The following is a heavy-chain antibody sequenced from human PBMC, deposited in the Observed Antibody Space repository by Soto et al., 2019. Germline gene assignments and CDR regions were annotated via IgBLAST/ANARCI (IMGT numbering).Heavy chain of an antibody. Sequence: QVQLVQSGAEVKKPGSSVKVSCKASGGTFSSYAISWVRQAPGQGLEWMGGIIPIFGTANYAQKFQGRVTITADESTSTAYMELSSLRSEDTAVYYCATLRFLGWSQSVYGMDVWGQGTTVTVSS. V-gene: IGHV1-69*01. CDR1: GGTFSSYA. CDR3: ATLRFLGWSQSVYGMDV. D-gene: IGHD3-3*01. CDR2: IIPIFGTA. J-gene: IGHJ6*02.